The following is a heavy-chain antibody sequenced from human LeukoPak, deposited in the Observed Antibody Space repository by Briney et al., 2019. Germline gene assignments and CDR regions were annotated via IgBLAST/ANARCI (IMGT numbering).Heavy chain of an antibody. Sequence: SVKVSCKASGGTFSSYTISWVRQAPGQGPEWMGGITPIFGTANYAQNFQGRVTISTDESTSTAYMELSSLRSEDTAVYYCARRRVNSGDYVDYWGQGTLVTVSS. CDR3: ARRRVNSGDYVDY. D-gene: IGHD4-17*01. CDR1: GGTFSSYT. CDR2: ITPIFGTA. J-gene: IGHJ4*02. V-gene: IGHV1-69*05.